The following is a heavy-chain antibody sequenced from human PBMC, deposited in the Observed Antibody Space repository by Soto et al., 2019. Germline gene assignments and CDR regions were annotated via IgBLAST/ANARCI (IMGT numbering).Heavy chain of an antibody. J-gene: IGHJ4*02. D-gene: IGHD2-8*01. V-gene: IGHV3-30*18. CDR1: GFSFSAYG. Sequence: PGGSLRLSCAASGFSFSAYGMHWVRQAPGKGLEWVAFISYDGSNTYYADSVKGRFTISRDNSKSTLYLQMNSLRSGDTAVFYCAKYANSYFCTNGVCYPDYWGQGTLVIVSS. CDR2: ISYDGSNT. CDR3: AKYANSYFCTNGVCYPDY.